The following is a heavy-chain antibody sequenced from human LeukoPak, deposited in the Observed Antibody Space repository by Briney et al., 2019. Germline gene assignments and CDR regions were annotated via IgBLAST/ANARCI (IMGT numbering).Heavy chain of an antibody. CDR2: INSDGSST. CDR3: ARVDPKAPGDYS. J-gene: IGHJ4*02. V-gene: IGHV3-74*03. Sequence: PGGSLRLSCAASGFTFSSYWMHWVRQAPGKGLVWVSRINSDGSSTKYADSVKGRFTISRDNAKNTLYVQMNNLRAEDTAVYYCARVDPKAPGDYSWGRGTLVTVS. CDR1: GFTFSSYW. D-gene: IGHD2-2*03.